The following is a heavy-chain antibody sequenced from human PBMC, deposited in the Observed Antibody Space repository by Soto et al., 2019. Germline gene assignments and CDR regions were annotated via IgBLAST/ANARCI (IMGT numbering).Heavy chain of an antibody. CDR2: ISAYNGNT. Sequence: QVQLVQSGAEVKKPGASVKVSCKASGYTFTSYGISWVRQAPGQGLEWMGWISAYNGNTNYAQKLQGRVTMTTDTPTSTAYMELRSLRSDATAVYYCARVASIGYSSGGNFDYWGQGTLVTVSS. CDR1: GYTFTSYG. J-gene: IGHJ4*02. D-gene: IGHD6-19*01. V-gene: IGHV1-18*01. CDR3: ARVASIGYSSGGNFDY.